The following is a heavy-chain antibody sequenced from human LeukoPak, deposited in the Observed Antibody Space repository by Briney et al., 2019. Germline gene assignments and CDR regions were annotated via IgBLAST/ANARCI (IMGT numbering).Heavy chain of an antibody. V-gene: IGHV3-23*01. D-gene: IGHD1-26*01. CDR2: ISGSGGST. CDR3: ATQSGSYYFEVFHYFYMDV. J-gene: IGHJ6*03. Sequence: GGSLRLSCAASGFTFSSYAMSWVRQAPGKGLEWVSVISGSGGSTYYADSVKGRFTISRDNSKNTLYLQMNSLRAEDTAVYYCATQSGSYYFEVFHYFYMDVWGKGTTVTVSS. CDR1: GFTFSSYA.